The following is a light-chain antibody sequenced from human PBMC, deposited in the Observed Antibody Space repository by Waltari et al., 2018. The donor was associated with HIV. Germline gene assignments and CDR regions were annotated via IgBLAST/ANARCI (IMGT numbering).Light chain of an antibody. CDR2: DAF. V-gene: IGLV3-21*02. CDR3: QVWDSSSEYV. Sequence: SYVLTQPPSVSVAPGQTARIPCGGNSIGSKSVHWYQQKPGQAPVMVVYDAFDRPSGIPERFSGSNSGNTATLTISRVEAGDEADYFCQVWDSSSEYVFGSGTKVTVL. CDR1: SIGSKS. J-gene: IGLJ1*01.